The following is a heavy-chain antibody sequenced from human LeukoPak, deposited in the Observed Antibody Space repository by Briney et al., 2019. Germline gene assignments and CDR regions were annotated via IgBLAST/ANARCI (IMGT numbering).Heavy chain of an antibody. CDR3: ARDRGVEMATMGLDY. Sequence: GGLRLSCAASGFTFSAYSMNWVRQAPGKGLEWVSSISSSSSYIYYADSVKGRFTISRDNAKNSLYLQMNSLRAEDTAVYYCARDRGVEMATMGLDYWGQGTLVTVSS. D-gene: IGHD5-24*01. V-gene: IGHV3-21*01. CDR2: ISSSSSYI. J-gene: IGHJ4*02. CDR1: GFTFSAYS.